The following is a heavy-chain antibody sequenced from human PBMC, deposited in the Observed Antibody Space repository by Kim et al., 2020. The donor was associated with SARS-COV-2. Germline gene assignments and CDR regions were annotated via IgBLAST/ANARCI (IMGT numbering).Heavy chain of an antibody. Sequence: GGSLRLSFAASGFTFSSDWMSWVRQAPGRGLEWVATIKQDGSEKYYVASVKGRFTISKDNAKNSLYLQMNSLRAEDMAVYYWARDSWVRVLFEDYYYGMDVWGQGTTVTVSS. D-gene: IGHD3-10*01. V-gene: IGHV3-7*01. CDR3: ARDSWVRVLFEDYYYGMDV. CDR1: GFTFSSDW. J-gene: IGHJ6*02. CDR2: IKQDGSEK.